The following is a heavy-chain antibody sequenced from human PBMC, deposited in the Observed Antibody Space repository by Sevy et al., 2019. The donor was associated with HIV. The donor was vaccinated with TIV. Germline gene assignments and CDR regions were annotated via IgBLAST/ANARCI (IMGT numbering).Heavy chain of an antibody. D-gene: IGHD1-26*01. J-gene: IGHJ4*02. V-gene: IGHV3-21*06. CDR1: GFTFSSYN. CDR3: AKWDADRRWFFDY. CDR2: ISSSSGYV. Sequence: GGSLRLSCVASGFTFSSYNMNWVRQAPGKGLEWVSSISSSSGYVYHADSVKGRFTISRDNAKNSLYLQMNSLRAEDKAVYYCAKWDADRRWFFDYWGQGTLVTVSS.